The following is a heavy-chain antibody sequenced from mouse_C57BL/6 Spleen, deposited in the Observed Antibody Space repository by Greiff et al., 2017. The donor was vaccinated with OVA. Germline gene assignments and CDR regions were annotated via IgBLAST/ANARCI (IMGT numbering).Heavy chain of an antibody. V-gene: IGHV14-2*01. Sequence: VQLQQSGAELVKPGASVKLSCTASGFNIKDYYMHWVKQRPEQGLEWIGRIDPEDGGTKYAPKFQGKATITADTSSNTAYLQRSSLTSEDTAVYYCAGITTVVAPDYWGQGTTLTVSS. CDR3: AGITTVVAPDY. CDR2: IDPEDGGT. J-gene: IGHJ2*01. D-gene: IGHD1-1*01. CDR1: GFNIKDYY.